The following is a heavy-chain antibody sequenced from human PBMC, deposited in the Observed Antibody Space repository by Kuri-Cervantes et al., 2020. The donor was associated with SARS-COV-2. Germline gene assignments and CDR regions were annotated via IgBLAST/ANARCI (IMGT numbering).Heavy chain of an antibody. CDR1: GFTVSSNE. V-gene: IGHV3-38-3*01. Sequence: GESLKISCAASGFTVSSNEMSWVRQAPGQGLEWVSSISGGSTYYADSRKGRFTISRDNAKNSLYLQMNSLRADDTAVYYCARDLSDVDYDFWSGYLYGMDVWGQGTTVTVSS. J-gene: IGHJ6*02. CDR3: ARDLSDVDYDFWSGYLYGMDV. D-gene: IGHD3-3*01. CDR2: ISGGST.